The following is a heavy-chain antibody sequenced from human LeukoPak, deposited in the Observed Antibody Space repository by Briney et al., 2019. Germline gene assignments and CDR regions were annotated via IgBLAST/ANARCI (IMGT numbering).Heavy chain of an antibody. CDR1: GFTFSDYG. CDR2: IKYDGRET. CDR3: ARTTSMNYVGDAFHI. D-gene: IGHD1-7*01. Sequence: PGGSLRLSCATSGFTFSDYGMHWVRQAPGKGLQWLTFIKYDGRETYYADSVKGRFTISRDNAKSTLFLQMNSLRAEDTALYYCARTTSMNYVGDAFHIWGQGTMVTVSS. J-gene: IGHJ3*02. V-gene: IGHV3-33*01.